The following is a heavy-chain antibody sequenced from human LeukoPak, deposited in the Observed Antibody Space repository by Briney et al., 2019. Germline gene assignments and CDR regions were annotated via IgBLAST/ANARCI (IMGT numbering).Heavy chain of an antibody. CDR2: INSDGSST. Sequence: GGSLRLSCAASGFTFSSYAMSWVRQAPGKGLVWVSHINSDGSSTNYADSVKGRFTISRDNAKNTLYLQMNSLRAEDTAVYYCARVLRPGSYSGAFFDYWGQGTLVTVSS. CDR3: ARVLRPGSYSGAFFDY. CDR1: GFTFSSYA. J-gene: IGHJ4*02. D-gene: IGHD1-26*01. V-gene: IGHV3-74*01.